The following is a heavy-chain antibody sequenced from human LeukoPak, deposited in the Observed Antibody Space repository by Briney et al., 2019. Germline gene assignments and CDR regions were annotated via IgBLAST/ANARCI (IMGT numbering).Heavy chain of an antibody. CDR1: GFTFSSYG. J-gene: IGHJ6*02. V-gene: IGHV3-33*01. D-gene: IGHD2-8*01. Sequence: GGSLRLSCAASGFTFSSYGMHWVRQAPGKGLEWVAVIWYDGSNKYCADSVKGRFTISRDNSKDTLYLQMNSLRAEDTAVYYCARDVSPSYCTNGVCYYYYYYGMDVWGQGTTVTVSS. CDR3: ARDVSPSYCTNGVCYYYYYYGMDV. CDR2: IWYDGSNK.